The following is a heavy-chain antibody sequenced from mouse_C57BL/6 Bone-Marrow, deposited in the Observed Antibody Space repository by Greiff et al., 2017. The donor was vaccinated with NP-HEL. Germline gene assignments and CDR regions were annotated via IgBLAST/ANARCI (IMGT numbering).Heavy chain of an antibody. CDR1: GYTFTSYG. D-gene: IGHD2-1*01. J-gene: IGHJ4*01. CDR2: IYPRSGNT. V-gene: IGHV1-81*01. CDR3: ARQGGKYAMDY. Sequence: VQLQESGAELARPGASVKLSCKASGYTFTSYGISWVKQRTGQGLEWIGEIYPRSGNTYYNEKFKGKATLTADKSSSTAYMELRSLTSEDSAVYFCARQGGKYAMDYWGQGTSVTVSS.